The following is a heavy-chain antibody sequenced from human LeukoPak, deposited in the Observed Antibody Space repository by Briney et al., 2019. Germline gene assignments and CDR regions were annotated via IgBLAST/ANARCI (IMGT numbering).Heavy chain of an antibody. CDR2: ITSDGIT. CDR3: TRDVPGQLGGVDY. V-gene: IGHV3-74*01. Sequence: PGGSLRLSCVASGFTFSSYWMHWVRQAPGQGLVWISRITSDGITTYADFVKGRFTISRDNAKNTVYLQMNSLRTEDTAVYYCTRDVPGQLGGVDYWGQGTLVTVSS. J-gene: IGHJ4*02. D-gene: IGHD6-6*01. CDR1: GFTFSSYW.